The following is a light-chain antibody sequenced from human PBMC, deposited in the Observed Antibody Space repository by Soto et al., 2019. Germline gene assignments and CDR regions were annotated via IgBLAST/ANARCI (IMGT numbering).Light chain of an antibody. CDR1: NSNIGSNP. CDR2: NSD. V-gene: IGLV1-44*01. J-gene: IGLJ2*01. CDR3: ATWDDSLSGVV. Sequence: QSVLTQPPSASGTPGQRVTISCSGSNSNIGSNPVNWYQHFPGTAPKLLIYNSDQRPSGVPDRSSGSKSGTSASLAISGLQSEDEADYYCATWDDSLSGVVFGGGTKLTVL.